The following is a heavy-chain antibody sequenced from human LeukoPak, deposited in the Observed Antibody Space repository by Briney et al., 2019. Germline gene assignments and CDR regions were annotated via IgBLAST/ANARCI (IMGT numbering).Heavy chain of an antibody. CDR2: INTNTGNP. CDR3: ARDEGYSYGYFAKPIDY. J-gene: IGHJ4*02. V-gene: IGHV7-4-1*02. CDR1: GASYG. D-gene: IGHD5-18*01. Sequence: ASVKVSCRASGASYGISWVRQAPGQGLEWMGWINTNTGNPTYAQGFTGRFVFSLDTSVSTAYLQISSLKAEDTAVYYCARDEGYSYGYFAKPIDYWGQGTLVTVSS.